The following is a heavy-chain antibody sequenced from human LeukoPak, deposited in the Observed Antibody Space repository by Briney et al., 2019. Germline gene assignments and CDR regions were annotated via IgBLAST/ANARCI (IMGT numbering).Heavy chain of an antibody. CDR2: IRSDGSDK. CDR1: GFSFRDYG. J-gene: IGHJ4*02. CDR3: AGSRSSGWFGY. Sequence: GGSLRLSCAASGFSFRDYGMHWVRRTPGKWLEWVAFIRSDGSDKYYADSVKGRFTIPRDNAKNSLYLQMNTLRSDDTAVYYCAGSRSSGWFGYWGQGTLVTVSS. D-gene: IGHD6-19*01. V-gene: IGHV3-30*02.